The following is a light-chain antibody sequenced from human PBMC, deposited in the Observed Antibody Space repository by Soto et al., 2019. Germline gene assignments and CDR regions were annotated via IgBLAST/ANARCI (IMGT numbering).Light chain of an antibody. CDR3: QQSYRSLIS. CDR1: QSISSY. V-gene: IGKV1-39*01. Sequence: DIQMTQSPSSLSASVGYRVTITCRASQSISSYLNWYQQKPGXAPNLLIDAASSLQSGVPSRFSGSGSGTDFTLTISSRQPEDFATYDCQQSYRSLISFGQGTRLEIK. CDR2: AAS. J-gene: IGKJ5*01.